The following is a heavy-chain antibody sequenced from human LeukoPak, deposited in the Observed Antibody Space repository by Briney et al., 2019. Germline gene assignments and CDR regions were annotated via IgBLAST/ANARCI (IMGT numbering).Heavy chain of an antibody. CDR3: ARDPGEWLETNYFDY. J-gene: IGHJ4*02. CDR2: ISYDGSNK. Sequence: GGSLRLSCAASGFTFSSYAMHWVRQAPGKGLEWVAVISYDGSNKYYADSVKGRFTISRDNSKNTLYLQMNSLRAEETAVYHCARDPGEWLETNYFDYWGQGTLVTVSS. V-gene: IGHV3-30*04. D-gene: IGHD6-19*01. CDR1: GFTFSSYA.